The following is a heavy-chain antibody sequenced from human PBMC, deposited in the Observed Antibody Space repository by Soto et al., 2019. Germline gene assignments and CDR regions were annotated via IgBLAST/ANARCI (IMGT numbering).Heavy chain of an antibody. Sequence: PVQPLDSASLAISSLGDSTFYANSVKDRFTISRDNSKNTLYLQMGSLRVEDMAVYYCARRTAGWYFDLWGRGALVTVSS. CDR2: ISSLGDST. J-gene: IGHJ2*01. V-gene: IGHV3-64*01. CDR3: ARRTAGWYFDL. D-gene: IGHD2-21*02.